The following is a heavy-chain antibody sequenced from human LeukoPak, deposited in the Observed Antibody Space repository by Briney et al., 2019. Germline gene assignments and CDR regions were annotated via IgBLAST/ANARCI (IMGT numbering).Heavy chain of an antibody. CDR1: GFTFSSYA. CDR3: AKVQVAGPRIYYYYYGMDV. CDR2: ISGSGGST. J-gene: IGHJ6*02. V-gene: IGHV3-23*01. D-gene: IGHD2-15*01. Sequence: GRSLRLSCAASGFTFSSYAMSWVRQAPGKGLEWVSAISGSGGSTYYADSVKGRFTISRDNSKNTLYLQMNSLRAEDTAVYYCAKVQVAGPRIYYYYYGMDVWGQGTTVTVSS.